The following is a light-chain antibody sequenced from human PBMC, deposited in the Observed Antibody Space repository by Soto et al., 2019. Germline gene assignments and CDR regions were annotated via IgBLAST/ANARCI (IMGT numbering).Light chain of an antibody. CDR2: KAS. Sequence: DIQMTQSPSTLSVSVGDRVTITCRASQSISSWLAWYQQKPGKAPTLLIYKASSLESGVPSRFSGSRSGTEFTLTISSLQPDDFATYYCQQYNSSFGQGTKVAIK. J-gene: IGKJ1*01. CDR1: QSISSW. V-gene: IGKV1-5*03. CDR3: QQYNSS.